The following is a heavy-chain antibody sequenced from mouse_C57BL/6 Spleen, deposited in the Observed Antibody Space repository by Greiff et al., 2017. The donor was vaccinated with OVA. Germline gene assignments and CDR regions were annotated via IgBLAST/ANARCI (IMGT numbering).Heavy chain of an antibody. D-gene: IGHD1-1*01. Sequence: VQLKESGGGLVKPGGSLKLSCAASGFTFSDYGMHWVRQAPEKGLEWVAYISSGSSTIYYADTVKGRFTISRDNAKNTLFLQMTSLRSEDTAMYYCAKNYYGSSYFDGWGTGTTVTVSS. CDR2: ISSGSSTI. J-gene: IGHJ1*03. CDR1: GFTFSDYG. CDR3: AKNYYGSSYFDG. V-gene: IGHV5-17*01.